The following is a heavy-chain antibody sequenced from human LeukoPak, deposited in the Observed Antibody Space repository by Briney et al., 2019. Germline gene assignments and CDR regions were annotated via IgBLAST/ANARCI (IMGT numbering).Heavy chain of an antibody. D-gene: IGHD5-18*01. Sequence: PSETLSPTCAVYGGSFSGYYWSWIRQPPGKGLEWIGEINHSGSTNYNPSLKSRVTISVDTSKNQFSLKLSSVTAADTAVYYCARVRGYSYGPNKYYFDYWGQGTLVTVSS. CDR1: GGSFSGYY. CDR3: ARVRGYSYGPNKYYFDY. V-gene: IGHV4-34*01. J-gene: IGHJ4*02. CDR2: INHSGST.